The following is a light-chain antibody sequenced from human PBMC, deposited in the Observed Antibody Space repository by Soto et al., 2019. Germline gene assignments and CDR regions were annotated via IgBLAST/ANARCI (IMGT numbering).Light chain of an antibody. CDR3: QQRSNWPPLT. V-gene: IGKV3-11*01. J-gene: IGKJ4*01. Sequence: EIVLTQSPATLSLSPGERATLSCRASQSVRSYLAWYQQKPGQAPRLLIYDASNRATGIPARFSGSGSGTDFTLIISSLEPEDFAVYYGQQRSNWPPLTFGGGTKVEIK. CDR2: DAS. CDR1: QSVRSY.